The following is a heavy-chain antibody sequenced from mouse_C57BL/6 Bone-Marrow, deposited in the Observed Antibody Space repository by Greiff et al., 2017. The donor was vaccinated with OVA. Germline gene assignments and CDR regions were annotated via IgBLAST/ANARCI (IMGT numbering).Heavy chain of an antibody. Sequence: QVQLKESGAELVKPGASVKLSCKASGYTFTEYTIHWVKQRSGQGLEWIGWFYPGSGSIKYNEKFKDKATLTADKSSSTVYMELSRLTSEDSAVYFCARHEGGYYYYGSSYDYWGQGATLTVSS. CDR1: GYTFTEYT. D-gene: IGHD1-1*01. CDR3: ARHEGGYYYYGSSYDY. CDR2: FYPGSGSI. J-gene: IGHJ2*01. V-gene: IGHV1-62-2*01.